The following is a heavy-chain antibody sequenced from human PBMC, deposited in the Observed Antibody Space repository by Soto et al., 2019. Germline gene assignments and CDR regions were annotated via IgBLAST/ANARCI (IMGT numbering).Heavy chain of an antibody. CDR2: IFHTGTT. J-gene: IGHJ4*02. V-gene: IGHV4-61*01. CDR1: GGSVSSGNYY. Sequence: QVQLQESGSGLVKPSETLSLTCTVSGGSVSSGNYYWSWIRQHPGKGLEWIGYIFHTGTTNYNPALKSRVTISLDTSMNQFSLKLSSVTAADTAVYCTRAPVSGSYCFDFWGQGTPVTVSS. D-gene: IGHD1-26*01. CDR3: RAPVSGSYCFDF.